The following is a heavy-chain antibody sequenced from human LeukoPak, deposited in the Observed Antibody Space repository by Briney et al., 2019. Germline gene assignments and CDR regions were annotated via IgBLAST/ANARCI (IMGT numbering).Heavy chain of an antibody. D-gene: IGHD3-10*01. J-gene: IGHJ4*02. Sequence: SETLSLTCTASGGSISSGSYYWSWIRQPAGKGLEWIGRIYTSGSTNYNPSLKSRVTISVDTSKNQFSLKLSSVTAADTAVYYCASTLWFGELLFGDYWGQGTLVTVSS. CDR3: ASTLWFGELLFGDY. CDR1: GGSISSGSYY. V-gene: IGHV4-61*02. CDR2: IYTSGST.